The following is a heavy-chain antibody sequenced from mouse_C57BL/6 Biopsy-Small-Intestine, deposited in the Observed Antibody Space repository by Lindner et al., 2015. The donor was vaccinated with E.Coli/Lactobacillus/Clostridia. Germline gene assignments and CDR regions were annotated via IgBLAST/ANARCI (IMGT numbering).Heavy chain of an antibody. Sequence: SVKVSCKASGYNFSGYYMHWVRQAPGQGLEWMGRINPSSGDTRFAQKFQGRFTMTRDTSIGTAYMELGRLTSDDTAVYYCAVNYRMRNYYYGMDVWGQGTTVTVSS. D-gene: IGHD1-1*01. CDR1: GYNFSGYY. V-gene: IGHV1-72*04. J-gene: IGHJ1*01. CDR3: AVNYRMRNYYYGMDV. CDR2: INPSSGDT.